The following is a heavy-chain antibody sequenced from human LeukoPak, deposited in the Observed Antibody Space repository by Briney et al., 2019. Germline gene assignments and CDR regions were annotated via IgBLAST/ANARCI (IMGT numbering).Heavy chain of an antibody. D-gene: IGHD3-3*01. CDR2: ISSSGSTI. CDR1: GFTFSDYY. J-gene: IGHJ4*02. CDR3: ARGQGLGSITIFGVVIKPHPYYFDY. Sequence: GGSLRLSCAASGFTFSDYYMSWIRQAPGKGLEWVSYISSSGSTIYYADSVKGRFTISRDNAKNSLYLQMNSLRAEDTAVYYCARGQGLGSITIFGVVIKPHPYYFDYWGQGTLVTVSS. V-gene: IGHV3-11*01.